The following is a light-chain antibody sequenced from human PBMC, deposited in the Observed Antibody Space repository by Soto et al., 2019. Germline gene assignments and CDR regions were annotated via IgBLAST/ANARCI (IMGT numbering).Light chain of an antibody. CDR1: QSIRNY. J-gene: IGKJ3*01. CDR3: QQSYSIPFT. CDR2: AAY. V-gene: IGKV1-39*01. Sequence: DLPMTQSPSSLSASVGDRVTITCRASQSIRNYLNWYQQKPGKAPKLLIYAAYSLQSGVPSRFSGSGSGTDFTLTISSLQPEDIATYYCQQSYSIPFTFGPGTKVDIK.